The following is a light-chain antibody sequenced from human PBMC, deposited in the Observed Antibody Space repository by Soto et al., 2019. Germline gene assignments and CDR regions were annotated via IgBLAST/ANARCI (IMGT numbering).Light chain of an antibody. CDR1: SGSIASNY. J-gene: IGLJ6*01. CDR2: EDN. CDR3: QSYDSSTHGV. Sequence: FMLTQSHSVSESPGKTVTISCTRSSGSIASNYVQWYQQRPGSAPTTVIYEDNQRPSGVPDRFSGSIDSSSNSASLTISGLKTEDEADYYCQSYDSSTHGVFGSGTQLTVL. V-gene: IGLV6-57*03.